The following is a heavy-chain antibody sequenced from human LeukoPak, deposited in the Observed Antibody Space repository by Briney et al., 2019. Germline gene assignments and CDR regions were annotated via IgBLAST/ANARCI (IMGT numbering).Heavy chain of an antibody. J-gene: IGHJ3*02. D-gene: IGHD3-3*01. V-gene: IGHV3-53*01. CDR2: IYSGGST. Sequence: GGSLRLSCAASGFTVSSNYMSWVRQAPGKGLEWVSGIYSGGSTYYADSVKGRFTISRDNSKNTLYLQMNSLRAEDTAVYYCARGAEGRFWGAFHIWGQGTMVTVSS. CDR3: ARGAEGRFWGAFHI. CDR1: GFTVSSNY.